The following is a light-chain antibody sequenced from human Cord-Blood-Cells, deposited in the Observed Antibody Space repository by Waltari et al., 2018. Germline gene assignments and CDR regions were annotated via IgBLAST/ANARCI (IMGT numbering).Light chain of an antibody. CDR1: QSVSSY. CDR2: DAS. V-gene: IGKV3-11*01. CDR3: QQRSNWLWT. J-gene: IGKJ1*01. Sequence: EIVLTQSQATLSLSPGERAPPSCRASQSVSSYLAWYQQKPGQAPRLLIYDASNRATGIPARFSGSGSGTDFTLTISSLEPEDFAVYYCQQRSNWLWTFGQGTKVEIK.